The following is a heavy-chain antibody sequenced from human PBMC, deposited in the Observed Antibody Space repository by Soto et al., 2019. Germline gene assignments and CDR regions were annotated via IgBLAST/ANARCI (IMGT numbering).Heavy chain of an antibody. CDR1: GFTFSAYA. V-gene: IGHV3-23*01. CDR3: AKEGDSWTGYYNEHVDY. D-gene: IGHD3-9*01. J-gene: IGHJ4*02. CDR2: ISGSGDKT. Sequence: HPGGSLRLSCVGSGFTFSAYAMNWVSQAPGKGLEWVSAISGSGDKTYHADSVKGRFTTSRDNSKKTLFLHMNSLKTEDTAVYYCAKEGDSWTGYYNEHVDYWGQGSLVTVSS.